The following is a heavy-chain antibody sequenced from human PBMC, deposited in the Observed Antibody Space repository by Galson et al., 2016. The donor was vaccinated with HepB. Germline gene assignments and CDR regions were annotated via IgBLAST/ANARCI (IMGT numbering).Heavy chain of an antibody. CDR2: IFPGDSDT. Sequence: QSGAEVKKPGESLKISCKGSGYTFNDYWIVWVRQMPGKGLEWMGSIFPGDSDTRYSPTFQGQVTMSADKSISIAYLQWSSLKASDSAIYYCARSLTGSYDFWGAIYNYYAMDVWGQGTTVTVS. CDR3: ARSLTGSYDFWGAIYNYYAMDV. D-gene: IGHD3-3*01. J-gene: IGHJ6*02. CDR1: GYTFNDYW. V-gene: IGHV5-51*03.